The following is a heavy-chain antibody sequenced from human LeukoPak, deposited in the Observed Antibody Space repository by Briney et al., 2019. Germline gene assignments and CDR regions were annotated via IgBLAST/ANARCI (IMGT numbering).Heavy chain of an antibody. CDR1: GYSFTTYW. V-gene: IGHV5-51*01. CDR3: AGTQYSSSWSRFDF. Sequence: KHGESLKISCKGPGYSFTTYWIAWVRQMPGKDLEWMGIIYPGDSNTRYSPSFQGQVTISADKSISTAYLQWSSLKASDTAMYYCAGTQYSSSWSRFDFWGQGTLVTVSS. CDR2: IYPGDSNT. J-gene: IGHJ4*02. D-gene: IGHD6-13*01.